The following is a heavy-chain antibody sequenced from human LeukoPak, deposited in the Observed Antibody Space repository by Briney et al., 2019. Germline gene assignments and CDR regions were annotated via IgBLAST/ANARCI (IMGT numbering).Heavy chain of an antibody. CDR2: IYYSGST. Sequence: PSETLSLTCTVSGGSISSSSYYWGWIRQPPGKGLEWIGSIYYSGSTYYNPSLKSRVTISVDTSKNQFSLKLSSVTAADTAVYYCARGELVTIFGVSSSGDFDPWGQGTLVTVSS. CDR1: GGSISSSSYY. V-gene: IGHV4-39*07. CDR3: ARGELVTIFGVSSSGDFDP. J-gene: IGHJ5*02. D-gene: IGHD3-3*01.